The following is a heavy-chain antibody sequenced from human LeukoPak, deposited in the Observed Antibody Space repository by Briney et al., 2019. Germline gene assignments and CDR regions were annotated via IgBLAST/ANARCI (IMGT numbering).Heavy chain of an antibody. CDR3: ARVALSRYFDWLLSDY. CDR2: VIPIVGSA. V-gene: IGHV1-69*04. D-gene: IGHD3-9*01. CDR1: GGSFSSYG. Sequence: ASVKVSCKASGGSFSSYGISWVRQAPGEGLEWMGRVIPIVGSANYAHKFYGRVTFTADTSTSTAYMELRSLRSDDTAVYYCARVALSRYFDWLLSDYWGQGTLVTVSS. J-gene: IGHJ4*02.